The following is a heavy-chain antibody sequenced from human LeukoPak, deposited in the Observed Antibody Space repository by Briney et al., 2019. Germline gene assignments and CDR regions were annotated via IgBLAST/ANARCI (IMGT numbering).Heavy chain of an antibody. J-gene: IGHJ1*01. Sequence: SETLSLTCAVYGGSFSGYYWSWIRQPPGKGLEWIGEINHSGSTNYNPSLKSRVTISVDTSKNQFSLKLSSATASDTAVYYCARGDPGYCSGGSCYSPPIQHWGQGTLVTVSS. CDR1: GGSFSGYY. V-gene: IGHV4-34*01. CDR3: ARGDPGYCSGGSCYSPPIQH. CDR2: INHSGST. D-gene: IGHD2-15*01.